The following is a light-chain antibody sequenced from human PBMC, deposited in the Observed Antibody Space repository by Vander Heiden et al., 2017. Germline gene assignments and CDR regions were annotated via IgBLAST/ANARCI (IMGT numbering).Light chain of an antibody. V-gene: IGLV3-1*01. CDR2: QDS. J-gene: IGLJ1*01. CDR3: PAGDSSIALV. Sequence: SYELTQPPSVSVSPGQTAIITCSGDKLGEKYACWYQQKPGEAPVLVIYQDSKLSSGISARFSGSKSGTTATLTISGTQAMDEADYYCPAGDSSIALVFGTGTKVTVL. CDR1: KLGEKY.